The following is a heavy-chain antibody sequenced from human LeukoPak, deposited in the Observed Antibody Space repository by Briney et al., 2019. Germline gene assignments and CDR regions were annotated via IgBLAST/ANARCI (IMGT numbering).Heavy chain of an antibody. CDR2: MNPNSGNT. V-gene: IGHV1-8*01. CDR1: GYTFTSYD. D-gene: IGHD3-16*01. CDR3: AIGGLWGDYFDY. J-gene: IGHJ4*02. Sequence: ASVKVSCKASGYTFTSYDINWVRQATGQGLEWMGWMNPNSGNTGYAQKFQGRVTMTRNTSISTAYMELSSLRSEDTAVYYCAIGGLWGDYFDYWGQGTLVTVSS.